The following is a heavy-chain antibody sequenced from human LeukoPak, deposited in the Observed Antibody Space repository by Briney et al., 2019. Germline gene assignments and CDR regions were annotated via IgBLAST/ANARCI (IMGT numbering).Heavy chain of an antibody. CDR1: GFTFSSNW. D-gene: IGHD1-26*01. CDR3: ARTDSGNLGYFDY. V-gene: IGHV3-7*01. Sequence: GGSLRLSCAASGFTFSSNWMSWVRQAPGKRLEWVANINQDGSVEHYVDSVKGRFTISRDNAKNSLYLQMNSLRAEDTAVYYCARTDSGNLGYFDYWDQGTLVSVSS. J-gene: IGHJ4*02. CDR2: INQDGSVE.